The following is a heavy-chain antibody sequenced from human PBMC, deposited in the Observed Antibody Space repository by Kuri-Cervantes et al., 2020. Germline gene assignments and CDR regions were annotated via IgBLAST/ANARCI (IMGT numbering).Heavy chain of an antibody. CDR3: ARESGYGDYRA. CDR2: IKQDGSEK. V-gene: IGHV3-7*01. D-gene: IGHD4-17*01. CDR1: GFTFTNYW. Sequence: GGSLRLSCAASGFTFTNYWMSWVRQAPGKGLEWVANIKQDGSEKYYVDSMKGRFTIPRGNAKNSLYLQMNSLRVEDTAVYYCARESGYGDYRAWGQGTLVTVSS. J-gene: IGHJ5*02.